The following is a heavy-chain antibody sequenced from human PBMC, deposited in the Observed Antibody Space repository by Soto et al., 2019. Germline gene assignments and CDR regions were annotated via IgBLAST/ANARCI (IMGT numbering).Heavy chain of an antibody. D-gene: IGHD3-3*01. J-gene: IGHJ4*02. CDR3: TTEIQPEAVSVRDFWSGYYDY. CDR1: GFTFSNAW. Sequence: GGSLRLSCAASGFTFSNAWMSWVRQAPGKGLEWVGRIKSKTDGGTTDYAAPVKGRFTISRDDSKNTLYLQMNSLKTEDTAVYYCTTEIQPEAVSVRDFWSGYYDYWGQGTLVTVSS. CDR2: IKSKTDGGTT. V-gene: IGHV3-15*01.